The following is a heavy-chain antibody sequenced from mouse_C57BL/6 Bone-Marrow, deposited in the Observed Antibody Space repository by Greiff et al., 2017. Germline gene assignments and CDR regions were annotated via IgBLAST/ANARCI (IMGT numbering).Heavy chain of an antibody. D-gene: IGHD2-2*01. Sequence: DVKLQESGGDLVKPGGSLKLSCAASGFTFSSYGMSWVRQTPDKRLEWVATISSGGSYTYYPDSVKGRFTISRDNAKNTLYLQMSSLKSEDTAMYYGARQGGYDGYWYFDVWGTGTTVTVSS. CDR2: ISSGGSYT. J-gene: IGHJ1*03. CDR3: ARQGGYDGYWYFDV. CDR1: GFTFSSYG. V-gene: IGHV5-6*02.